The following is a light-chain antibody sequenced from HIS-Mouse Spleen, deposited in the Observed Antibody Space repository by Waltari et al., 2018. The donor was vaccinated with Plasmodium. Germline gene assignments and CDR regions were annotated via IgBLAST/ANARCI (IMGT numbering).Light chain of an antibody. Sequence: QSALTQPPSASGSPGQSVTISCTGPSSDAVGYNYVSWYQHHPGKAPNLMIDEVSKRPSGVPDRFSCSKSGNTASLTVSGLQAEDEADYYCSSYAGSNNLVFGGGTKLTVL. J-gene: IGLJ2*01. V-gene: IGLV2-8*01. CDR2: EVS. CDR1: SSDAVGYNY. CDR3: SSYAGSNNLV.